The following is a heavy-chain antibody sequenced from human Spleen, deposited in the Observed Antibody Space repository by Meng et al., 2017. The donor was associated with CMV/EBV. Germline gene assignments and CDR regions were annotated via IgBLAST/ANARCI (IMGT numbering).Heavy chain of an antibody. V-gene: IGHV4-39*01. CDR3: TNWGSWGYFDY. CDR2: MFSSGST. CDR1: GGSISSPTYF. Sequence: CTVSGGSISSPTYFWGWNRQPPGKGLEWIGSMFSSGSTHYSPSLKSRVTISVDMSKNEFSLKLTSVTAADTAVYYCTNWGSWGYFDYWGRGTLVTVSS. D-gene: IGHD7-27*01. J-gene: IGHJ4*02.